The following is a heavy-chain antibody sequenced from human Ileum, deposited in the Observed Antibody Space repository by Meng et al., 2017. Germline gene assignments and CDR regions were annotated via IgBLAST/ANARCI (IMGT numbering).Heavy chain of an antibody. D-gene: IGHD2-21*01. CDR3: ARNEGYSLGD. J-gene: IGHJ4*02. V-gene: IGHV4-4*02. Sequence: RESGPGLGNPSGPRSLTSAVSGDSISSRDWWGWVRQPPGKGLEWIGEISQESGRTNYNPSLKSRVTISLDKSKNQFSLNLNSVTAADTAVYYCARNEGYSLGDWGQGTLVTVSS. CDR2: ISQESGRT. CDR1: GDSISSRDW.